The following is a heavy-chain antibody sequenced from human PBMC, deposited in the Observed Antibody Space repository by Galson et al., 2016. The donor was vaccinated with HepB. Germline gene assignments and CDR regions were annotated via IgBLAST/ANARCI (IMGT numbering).Heavy chain of an antibody. Sequence: SVKVSCMASGYSFSNYGIIWVRQAPGQGLQWMAWISAYNGEIYYAQNFRDRVTVTTDTSTSTAYMELRGLISDDTAMYYCARGPSVPLSGDYWGQGTLVTVSS. CDR3: ARGPSVPLSGDY. J-gene: IGHJ4*02. CDR1: GYSFSNYG. D-gene: IGHD2-2*01. V-gene: IGHV1-18*01. CDR2: ISAYNGEI.